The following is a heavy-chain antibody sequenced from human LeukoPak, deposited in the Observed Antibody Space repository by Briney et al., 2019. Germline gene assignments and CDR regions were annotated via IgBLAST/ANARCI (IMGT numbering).Heavy chain of an antibody. J-gene: IGHJ3*02. CDR3: ARDRPYSSSPPRVDAFDI. Sequence: ASVKVSCKASGYTFTSYGISWVRQAPGQGLEWMGWISAYNGNTNYAQKLQGRVTMTTDTSTSTAYMELRSLRSDDTAVYYCARDRPYSSSPPRVDAFDIWGQGTMVTVSS. V-gene: IGHV1-18*01. CDR1: GYTFTSYG. D-gene: IGHD6-6*01. CDR2: ISAYNGNT.